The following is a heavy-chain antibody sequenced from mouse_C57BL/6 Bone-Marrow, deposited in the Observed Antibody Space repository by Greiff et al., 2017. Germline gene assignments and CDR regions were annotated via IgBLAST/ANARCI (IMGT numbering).Heavy chain of an antibody. J-gene: IGHJ4*01. D-gene: IGHD2-2*01. CDR2: ISYDGSN. CDR3: ARVDTMVTNYYAMDY. CDR1: GYSITSGYY. Sequence: EVQLQESGPGLVKPSQSLSLTCSVTGYSITSGYYWNWIRQFPGNKLEWMGYISYDGSNNYNPSLKNRISITRDTSKNQFFLKLNSVTTEDTATYYCARVDTMVTNYYAMDYWGQGTSVTVSS. V-gene: IGHV3-6*01.